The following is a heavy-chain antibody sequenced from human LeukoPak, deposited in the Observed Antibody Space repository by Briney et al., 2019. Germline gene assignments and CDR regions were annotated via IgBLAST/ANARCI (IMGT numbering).Heavy chain of an antibody. CDR1: GGSFSGYY. CDR3: ARGRGDSSGYYYFDY. CDR2: INHSGST. J-gene: IGHJ4*02. D-gene: IGHD3-22*01. V-gene: IGHV4-34*01. Sequence: KSSETLSLTCAVYGGSFSGYYWSWIRQPPGKGLEWIGEINHSGSTNYNPSLKSRVTISVDTSKNQFSLKLNSVTAADTAVYYCARGRGDSSGYYYFDYWGQGTLVTVSS.